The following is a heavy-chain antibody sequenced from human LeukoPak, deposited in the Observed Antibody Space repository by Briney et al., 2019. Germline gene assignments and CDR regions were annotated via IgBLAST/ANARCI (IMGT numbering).Heavy chain of an antibody. Sequence: GGSLRLSCAASGFTITTNYMNWVRQAPGKGLEWVSAISGSGGSTYYADSVKGRFTISRDNSKNTLYLQMNSLRAEDTAVYYCAKSQYYYDSSGYYLPDYWGQGTLVTVSS. CDR2: ISGSGGST. J-gene: IGHJ4*02. CDR1: GFTITTNY. CDR3: AKSQYYYDSSGYYLPDY. V-gene: IGHV3-23*01. D-gene: IGHD3-22*01.